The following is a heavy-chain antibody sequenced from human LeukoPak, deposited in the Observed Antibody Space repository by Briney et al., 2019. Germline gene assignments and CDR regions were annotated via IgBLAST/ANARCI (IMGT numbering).Heavy chain of an antibody. V-gene: IGHV3-30*03. CDR2: ISYDGINK. CDR1: RFNFSTYG. CDR3: ARDSDGMSV. J-gene: IGHJ6*02. Sequence: GRSLRLSCAASRFNFSTYGMHWVRQAPGKGLEWVALISYDGINKYYADSVKGRFTVSRDNSKSTLYLQVNSLRAEDTAVYYCARDSDGMSVWGLGTTVTVSS.